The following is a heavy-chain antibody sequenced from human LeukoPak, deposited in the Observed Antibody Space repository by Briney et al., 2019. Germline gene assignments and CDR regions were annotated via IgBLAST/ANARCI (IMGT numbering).Heavy chain of an antibody. CDR3: ARSLITMVRGVTLATYYFDY. CDR1: GGSINNFY. D-gene: IGHD3-10*01. V-gene: IGHV4-59*01. CDR2: IYSSGRT. J-gene: IGHJ4*02. Sequence: SETLSLTCSVSGGSINNFYWTWIRQPPGKGLEWIGYIYSSGRTNYNPSLKSRVTISVDTSKNQFSLKLSSVTAADTAVYYCARSLITMVRGVTLATYYFDYWGQGTLVTVSS.